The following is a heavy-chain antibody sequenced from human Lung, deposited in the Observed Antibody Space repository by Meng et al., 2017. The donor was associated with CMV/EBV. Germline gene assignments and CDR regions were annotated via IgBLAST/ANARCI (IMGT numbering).Heavy chain of an antibody. Sequence: GESLKISYAASGFIFSKYVMHWVRQAPGKGLEWVAALSSDGNTKYYGNSARGRFTMSRDNSQNTVYLDMQGLRPEDTALYYCARELKLRVNFDNWGQGTMVXVSS. CDR1: GFIFSKYV. V-gene: IGHV3-30*03. J-gene: IGHJ4*02. CDR2: LSSDGNTK. D-gene: IGHD6-6*01. CDR3: ARELKLRVNFDN.